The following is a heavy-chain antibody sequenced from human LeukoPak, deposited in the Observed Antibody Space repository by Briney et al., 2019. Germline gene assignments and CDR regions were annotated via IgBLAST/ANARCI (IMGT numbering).Heavy chain of an antibody. CDR1: GFTFATYT. CDR3: ARVPRGYSYGSRFDY. Sequence: GGSLRLSCKASGFTFATYTMSWVRQAPGQGLEWVSAISESGGSTFYADSVKGRFTISRDNSKNTLYLQMNSLRAEDTAVYYCARVPRGYSYGSRFDYWGQGTLVTVSS. CDR2: ISESGGST. D-gene: IGHD5-18*01. V-gene: IGHV3-23*01. J-gene: IGHJ4*02.